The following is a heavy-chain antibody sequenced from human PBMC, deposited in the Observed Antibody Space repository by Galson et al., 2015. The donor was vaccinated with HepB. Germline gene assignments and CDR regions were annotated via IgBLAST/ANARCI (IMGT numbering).Heavy chain of an antibody. CDR3: AKVSITMIVVAFDY. V-gene: IGHV3-74*01. Sequence: SLRLSCAASGFTFSTYWMHWVRQAPGKGLVWVSRLNSGGSSTAYADSVKGRFTISRDNSKNTVYLQMNSLRAEDTAVYYCAKVSITMIVVAFDYWGQGTLVTVSS. D-gene: IGHD3-22*01. CDR2: LNSGGSST. CDR1: GFTFSTYW. J-gene: IGHJ4*02.